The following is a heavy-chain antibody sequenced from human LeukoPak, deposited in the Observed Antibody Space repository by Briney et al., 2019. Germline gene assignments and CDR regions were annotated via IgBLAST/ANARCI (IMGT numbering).Heavy chain of an antibody. J-gene: IGHJ4*02. CDR2: LYYSGST. CDR1: GGSISSYY. V-gene: IGHV4-59*12. D-gene: IGHD4-17*01. Sequence: PSETLSLTCTVSGGSISSYYWSWIRQAPGKGLEWLGFLYYSGSTHYNPSLKSRSTILVDTSKNQFFLNLSSVTAADTAVYYCVRGFDYGFYDWGQGTLVTVSS. CDR3: VRGFDYGFYD.